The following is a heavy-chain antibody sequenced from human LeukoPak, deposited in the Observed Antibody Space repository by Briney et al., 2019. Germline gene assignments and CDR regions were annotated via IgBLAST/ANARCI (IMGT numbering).Heavy chain of an antibody. J-gene: IGHJ4*02. CDR3: ARQGGSGSYFPFDY. D-gene: IGHD3-10*01. V-gene: IGHV4-59*08. CDR1: GGSISSYY. CDR2: IYYNGST. Sequence: SETLSLTCTVSGGSISSYYWSWIRQPPGKGLEWIAYIYYNGSTDYNPSLKSRVTISVDTSENQFSLKLSSVTAADTAVYYCARQGGSGSYFPFDYWGQGTLVTVSS.